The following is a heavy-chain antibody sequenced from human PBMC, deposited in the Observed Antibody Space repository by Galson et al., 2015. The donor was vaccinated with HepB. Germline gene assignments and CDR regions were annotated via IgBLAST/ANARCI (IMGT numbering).Heavy chain of an antibody. Sequence: SLRLSCAASGFTFSDYYMSWIRQAPGKGLEWVSYISSSSSYTNYADSVKGRFTISRDNAKNSLYLQMNSLRAEDTAVYYCARDSGYGRNDAFDIWGQGTMVTVSS. J-gene: IGHJ3*02. D-gene: IGHD5-18*01. V-gene: IGHV3-11*06. CDR1: GFTFSDYY. CDR2: ISSSSSYT. CDR3: ARDSGYGRNDAFDI.